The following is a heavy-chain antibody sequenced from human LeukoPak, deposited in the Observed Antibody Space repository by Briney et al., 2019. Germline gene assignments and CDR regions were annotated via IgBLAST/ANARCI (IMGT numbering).Heavy chain of an antibody. CDR2: IIGTGSST. CDR3: AKDPYYYGSGYDGYFDS. V-gene: IGHV3-23*01. CDR1: GFAFDDFA. J-gene: IGHJ4*02. Sequence: PGGSLRLSCAASGFAFDDFAMNWVRQAPGKGLEWVSSIIGTGSSTYYTDSVKGRFSISRDTSKNTVYLQMNSLRAEDTAIYFCAKDPYYYGSGYDGYFDSWGQGTLVTVSS. D-gene: IGHD3-10*01.